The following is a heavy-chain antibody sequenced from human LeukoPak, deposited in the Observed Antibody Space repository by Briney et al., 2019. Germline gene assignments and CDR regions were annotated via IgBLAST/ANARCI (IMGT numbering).Heavy chain of an antibody. Sequence: GGSLRLPCAASGFTVSSNYMNWVRQAPGKGLEWVSVIDSGGRTFYADSVKGRFTISRDNSKNTLYLQMNSLRAEDTAVYYCARGHYYDSSGLDYWGQGTLVTVSS. V-gene: IGHV3-66*02. J-gene: IGHJ4*02. D-gene: IGHD3-22*01. CDR1: GFTVSSNY. CDR2: IDSGGRT. CDR3: ARGHYYDSSGLDY.